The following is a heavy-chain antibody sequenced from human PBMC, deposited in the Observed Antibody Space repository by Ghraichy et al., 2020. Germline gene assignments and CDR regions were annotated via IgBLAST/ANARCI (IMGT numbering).Heavy chain of an antibody. CDR2: IWYDVSNI. J-gene: IGHJ4*02. D-gene: IGHD4-17*01. Sequence: GGSLRLSCAASGFTFSTFGMHWVRQAPGKGLEWVAVIWYDVSNIYYGDSVKGRFTISRDNSKNTLYLQMNTLRVEDTAVYYCARARNDYGDYGGFDYWGQGTLVTVSS. CDR3: ARARNDYGDYGGFDY. V-gene: IGHV3-33*01. CDR1: GFTFSTFG.